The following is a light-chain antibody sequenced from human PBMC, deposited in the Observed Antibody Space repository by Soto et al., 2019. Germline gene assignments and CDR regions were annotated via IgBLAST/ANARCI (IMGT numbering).Light chain of an antibody. V-gene: IGKV1-17*03. CDR2: AAS. CDR1: QGISNY. CDR3: LQHNSYPST. Sequence: DIQMTQSPSAMSASVGDRVTITCRASQGISNYLAWFQQKPGKGPQRLIYAASSLQSGVPSRFSGSGCGTEFTLTISGLQPEDFATSDCLQHNSYPSTFGQGTKLEIK. J-gene: IGKJ2*01.